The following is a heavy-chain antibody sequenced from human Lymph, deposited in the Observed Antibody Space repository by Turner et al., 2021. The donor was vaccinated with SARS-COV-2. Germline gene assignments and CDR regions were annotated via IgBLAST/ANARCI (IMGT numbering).Heavy chain of an antibody. J-gene: IGHJ5*02. Sequence: VQLLESGGGLVQPGGSLRLSCPASGSTFSSYTMSWVRKGPGKGLEWVSAISGGGASTYYADSVRGRFTISRDNSKNTLYLQMNSLRVEDTAVYYCAKDGYDGIYCGGGSCYSGWFDPWGQGTLVTVSS. D-gene: IGHD2-15*01. V-gene: IGHV3-23*01. CDR3: AKDGYDGIYCGGGSCYSGWFDP. CDR2: ISGGGAST. CDR1: GSTFSSYT.